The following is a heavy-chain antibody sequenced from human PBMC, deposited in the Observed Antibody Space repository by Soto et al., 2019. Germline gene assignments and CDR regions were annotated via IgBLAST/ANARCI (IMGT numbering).Heavy chain of an antibody. D-gene: IGHD2-21*02. J-gene: IGHJ6*02. CDR3: ARRRYCGYDCYHKHYYGMDV. CDR1: GDTFSSYI. V-gene: IGHV1-69*08. Sequence: QVQLVQSGAEVKKPGSSVRVSCRSSGDTFSSYIVNWLRLAPGRGLEWMGRVIPVLTTTDYAQNFRGRVTISPDRSTTTVYLDLSSLRSDDTAVYYCARRRYCGYDCYHKHYYGMDVWGQGSLVTVAS. CDR2: VIPVLTTT.